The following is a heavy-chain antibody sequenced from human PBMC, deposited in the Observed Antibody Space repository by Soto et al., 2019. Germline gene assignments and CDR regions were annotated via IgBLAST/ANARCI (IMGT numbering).Heavy chain of an antibody. Sequence: SETLSRTCTVSGGSFKSGSYSWSWIRQPPGKGLEWIGYVYHTGRTSYNPSLKSRVSISMDTSKNQFSLNLDSVTAADTAVYFCARDFAYFDSWGQGTLVTVSS. D-gene: IGHD3-3*01. CDR1: GGSFKSGSYS. V-gene: IGHV4-61*01. J-gene: IGHJ4*02. CDR2: VYHTGRT. CDR3: ARDFAYFDS.